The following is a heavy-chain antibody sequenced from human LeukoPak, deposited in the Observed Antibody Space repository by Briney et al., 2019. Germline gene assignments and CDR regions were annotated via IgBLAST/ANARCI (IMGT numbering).Heavy chain of an antibody. D-gene: IGHD3-22*01. V-gene: IGHV4-31*03. Sequence: PSETLSLTCTVSGASFNSDDQYWNWIRQSPGKGLEWIGSIHPSGMLYNNPSLESRVTMSRDTSKNQFPLNLNSVTAADTAVYFCSRGLDSRKLGYWGQGNLVTVSS. CDR2: IHPSGML. CDR1: GASFNSDDQY. J-gene: IGHJ4*02. CDR3: SRGLDSRKLGY.